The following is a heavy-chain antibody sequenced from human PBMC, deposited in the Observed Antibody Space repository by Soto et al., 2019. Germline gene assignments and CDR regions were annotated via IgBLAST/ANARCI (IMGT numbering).Heavy chain of an antibody. CDR1: GGSISSYY. V-gene: IGHV4-59*01. Sequence: QVQLQESGPGLVKPSKTLSLTCTVSGGSISSYYWSWIRQPPGKGLEWIGFIFYSGSTSYNPSLKSRVTISRDTSEYQFSLKLNSVTAADTAVYYCASMIGDPVLSFDSWGQGTLVAVSS. J-gene: IGHJ5*01. D-gene: IGHD3-10*02. CDR3: ASMIGDPVLSFDS. CDR2: IFYSGST.